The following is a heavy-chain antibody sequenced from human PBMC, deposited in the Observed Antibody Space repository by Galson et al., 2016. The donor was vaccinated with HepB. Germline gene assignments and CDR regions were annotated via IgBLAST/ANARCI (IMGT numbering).Heavy chain of an antibody. CDR3: ARYDSGGLGCWFDP. V-gene: IGHV4-31*03. CDR2: IHYSGES. CDR1: AGSVNSGSYF. D-gene: IGHD1-26*01. J-gene: IGHJ5*02. Sequence: TLSLTCTVSAGSVNSGSYFWTWIRQPPGKGLEWIGYIHYSGESYYNPSLQSRLSISVETSKQLFSLNLTSVTAADTAVYYCARYDSGGLGCWFDPWGQGTLVTVSS.